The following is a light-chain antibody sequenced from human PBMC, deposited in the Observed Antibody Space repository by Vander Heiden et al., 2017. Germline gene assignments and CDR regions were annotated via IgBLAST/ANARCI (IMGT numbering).Light chain of an antibody. J-gene: IGKJ1*01. Sequence: EIVMTQSPATLSVSPGERATHSCRASQSVSSNLAWYQQKPGQAPRLLIYGASTRATGIPARFSGSGYGTEFTLTISSLQSEDFAVYYCQQYNNWPPWTFGQGTKVEIK. V-gene: IGKV3-15*01. CDR2: GAS. CDR1: QSVSSN. CDR3: QQYNNWPPWT.